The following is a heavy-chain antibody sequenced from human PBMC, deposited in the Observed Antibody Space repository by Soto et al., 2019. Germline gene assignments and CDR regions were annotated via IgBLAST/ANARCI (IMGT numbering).Heavy chain of an antibody. CDR1: GGSFSGYY. Sequence: SETLSLTCAVYGGSFSGYYWSWIRQPPGKGLEWIGEINHSGSTNYNPSLKSRVTISVDTSKNQFSLKLSSVTAADTAVYYCARGSAYYDILTDQYYHHSYLAVWGKGTTVTVSS. V-gene: IGHV4-34*01. CDR3: ARGSAYYDILTDQYYHHSYLAV. J-gene: IGHJ6*03. D-gene: IGHD3-9*01. CDR2: INHSGST.